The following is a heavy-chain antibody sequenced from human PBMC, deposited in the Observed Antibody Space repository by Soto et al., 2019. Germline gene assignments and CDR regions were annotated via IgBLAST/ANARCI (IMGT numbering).Heavy chain of an antibody. J-gene: IGHJ1*01. D-gene: IGHD3-9*01. Sequence: PGGSLRLSCAASGFTFSSYAIHWVRQAPGKGLEWVAVISYDGSNKYYADSVKGRFTISRDNSKNTLYLQMNSLRAEDTAVYYCAIGGSSTANIYSWGQRNLLTVSS. CDR3: AIGGSSTANIYS. CDR2: ISYDGSNK. V-gene: IGHV3-30-3*01. CDR1: GFTFSSYA.